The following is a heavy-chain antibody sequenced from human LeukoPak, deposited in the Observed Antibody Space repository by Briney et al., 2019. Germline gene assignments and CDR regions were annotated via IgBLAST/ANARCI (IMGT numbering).Heavy chain of an antibody. CDR2: MFHSGDT. Sequence: SETLSLTCAVSGVSVSTMNWWIWVRQPPGKGLEWIGEMFHSGDTKYNPSLMSRVTISLDKSQNEFSLKLNSVTAADTAVYYCARGGYGSGNRVYYMDVWGKGTTVIVSS. J-gene: IGHJ6*03. CDR1: GVSVSTMNW. D-gene: IGHD3-10*01. V-gene: IGHV4-4*02. CDR3: ARGGYGSGNRVYYMDV.